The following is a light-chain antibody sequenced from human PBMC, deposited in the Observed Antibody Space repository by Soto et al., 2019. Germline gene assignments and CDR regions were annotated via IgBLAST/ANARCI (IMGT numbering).Light chain of an antibody. CDR2: ATS. Sequence: AIRMTQSPSSLSASTGDRVTITCRASQSISSYLAWYQQKPGKAPKLLIYATSTLQSGVPSRFSGSGSGTDFTLTISCLQSGDFATYYCQQYYNYPFTFGPGTKVDIK. CDR3: QQYYNYPFT. CDR1: QSISSY. J-gene: IGKJ3*01. V-gene: IGKV1-8*01.